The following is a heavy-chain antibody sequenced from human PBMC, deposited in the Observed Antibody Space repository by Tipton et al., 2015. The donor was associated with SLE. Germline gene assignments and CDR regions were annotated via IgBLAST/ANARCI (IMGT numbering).Heavy chain of an antibody. CDR2: VHYTGST. CDR3: ARQGNYYYIDV. V-gene: IGHV4-39*01. CDR1: GDSISTNSYY. J-gene: IGHJ6*03. Sequence: TLSLTCSISGDSISTNSYYWGWVRQPPGKGLEWVAFVHYTGSTYYNPSLESRVTISADTSENQFSLNLSSVTAADTAVYFCARQGNYYYIDVWGAGTTVTVSS.